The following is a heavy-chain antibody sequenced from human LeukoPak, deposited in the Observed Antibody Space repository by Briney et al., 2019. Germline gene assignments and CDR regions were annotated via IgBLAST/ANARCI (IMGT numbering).Heavy chain of an antibody. V-gene: IGHV4-61*01. CDR2: IYYSGST. Sequence: SETLSLTCTVSGGSVSSGSYYWSWIRQPPGKGLEWIGYIYYSGSTNYNPSLKSRVTISVDKSKNQFSLRLTSVTAADTAVYYCASLGPAVLGTKEDYWGQGTLVTVSS. CDR1: GGSVSSGSYY. D-gene: IGHD6-19*01. J-gene: IGHJ4*02. CDR3: ASLGPAVLGTKEDY.